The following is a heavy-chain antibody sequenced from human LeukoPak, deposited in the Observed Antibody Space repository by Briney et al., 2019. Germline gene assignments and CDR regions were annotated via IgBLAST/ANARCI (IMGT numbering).Heavy chain of an antibody. CDR1: GFTFSSYG. J-gene: IGHJ4*02. V-gene: IGHV3-30*03. CDR3: AFINFDY. Sequence: RRSLRLSCAASGFTFSSYGMHWVRQAPGKGLEWVAVISYDGSNKYYADSVKGRFTISRDNSKNTLYLQMNSLRAEDTAVYYCAFINFDYWGQGTLVTVSS. CDR2: ISYDGSNK.